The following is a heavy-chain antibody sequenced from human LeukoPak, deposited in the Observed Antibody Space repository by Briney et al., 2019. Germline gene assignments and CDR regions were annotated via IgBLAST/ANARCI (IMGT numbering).Heavy chain of an antibody. CDR1: GYSFTGYY. Sequence: ASVKVSCKASGYSFTGYYMYWVRQAPGQGLEWMGRINPNSGGTNYAQKFQGRVTMTRDTSISTAYVELSRLRSDDTAVYYCARGRSSWYDLDYWGQGTLVTVSS. CDR3: ARGRSSWYDLDY. D-gene: IGHD6-13*01. V-gene: IGHV1-2*06. J-gene: IGHJ4*02. CDR2: INPNSGGT.